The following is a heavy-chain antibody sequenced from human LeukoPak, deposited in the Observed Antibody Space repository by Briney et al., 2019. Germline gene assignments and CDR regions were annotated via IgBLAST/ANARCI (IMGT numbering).Heavy chain of an antibody. J-gene: IGHJ4*02. V-gene: IGHV3-30*02. CDR3: AKAAGQNYYDSRAHFDY. D-gene: IGHD3-22*01. Sequence: GGSLRLSCAASGFTFSNYGMHWVRQAPGKGLEWVAIIRYDGSNKYYADSVKGRFTISRDNAKNSLYLQMNSLRAEDMALYYCAKAAGQNYYDSRAHFDYWGQGTLVTVSS. CDR1: GFTFSNYG. CDR2: IRYDGSNK.